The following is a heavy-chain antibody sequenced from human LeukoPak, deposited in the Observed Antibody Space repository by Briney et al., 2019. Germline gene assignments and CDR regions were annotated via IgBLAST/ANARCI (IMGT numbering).Heavy chain of an antibody. CDR3: ARDLTTVTTNWFDP. V-gene: IGHV3-33*01. CDR1: RFTFSSYG. CDR2: IWYDGSNK. J-gene: IGHJ5*02. D-gene: IGHD4-17*01. Sequence: GGSLRLSCAPPRFTFSSYGMHWVRQAPGKGLEWVAVIWYDGSNKYYADSVKGRFTISRDNSKNTLYLQMNSLRAEDTAVYHCARDLTTVTTNWFDPWGQGTLVTVSS.